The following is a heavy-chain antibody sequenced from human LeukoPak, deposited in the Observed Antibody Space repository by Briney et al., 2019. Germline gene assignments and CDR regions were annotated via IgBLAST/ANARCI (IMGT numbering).Heavy chain of an antibody. CDR3: AREGREGNFDY. Sequence: ASVKVSCKASGYTFTSYAMHWVRQAPGQRHEWMGWINACNGNTKYSQRFQGRVTITRDTSASTAYMELSSLRSEDTAVYYCAREGREGNFDYWGQGTLVTVSS. D-gene: IGHD3-10*01. J-gene: IGHJ4*02. CDR2: INACNGNT. CDR1: GYTFTSYA. V-gene: IGHV1-3*01.